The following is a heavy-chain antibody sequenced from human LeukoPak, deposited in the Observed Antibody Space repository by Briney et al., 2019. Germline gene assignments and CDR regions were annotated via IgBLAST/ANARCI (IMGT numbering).Heavy chain of an antibody. Sequence: GGSLRLSCAASGFTFSSYAMSWVRQAPGKGLEWVSAISGSGGSTYYADSVKGRLTISRDNSKNTLYLQMNSLRAEDTAVYYCASTRGYSGYGVFDYWGQGTLVTVSS. CDR1: GFTFSSYA. V-gene: IGHV3-23*01. CDR3: ASTRGYSGYGVFDY. D-gene: IGHD5-12*01. J-gene: IGHJ4*02. CDR2: ISGSGGST.